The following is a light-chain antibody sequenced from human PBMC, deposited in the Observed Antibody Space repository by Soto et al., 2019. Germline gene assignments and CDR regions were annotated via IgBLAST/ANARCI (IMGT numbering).Light chain of an antibody. CDR1: RSLLHTDGKTY. V-gene: IGKV2D-29*01. J-gene: IGKJ4*01. CDR2: DVS. CDR3: MQSQTLPLT. Sequence: DVMMTQTPLSLSVTPGQSASISCKSRRSLLHTDGKTYLYWYMQRPGQPPQLLIYDVSNRFSGVQDRFSGSGSGTDFTLKISRVEAEDVGTYYCMQSQTLPLTFGGGTKVEIK.